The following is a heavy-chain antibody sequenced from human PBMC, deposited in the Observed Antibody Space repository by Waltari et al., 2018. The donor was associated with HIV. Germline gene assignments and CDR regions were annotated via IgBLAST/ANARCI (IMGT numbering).Heavy chain of an antibody. CDR3: ARTISASRDAFDI. CDR2: IYYSGST. D-gene: IGHD1-26*01. J-gene: IGHJ3*02. CDR1: GDSISSSNYS. V-gene: IGHV4-31*01. Sequence: QVQLQESGPGLVKPSQTLSLTCTVSGDSISSSNYSWSWLRQHPGKGLEWIGYIYYSGSTYYNPSLKSLVTISVDTSKNQFSLKLSSVTAADTAVYYCARTISASRDAFDIWGQGTAVTVSS.